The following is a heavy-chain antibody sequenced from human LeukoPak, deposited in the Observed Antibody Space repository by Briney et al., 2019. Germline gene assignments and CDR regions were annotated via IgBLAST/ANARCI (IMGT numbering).Heavy chain of an antibody. CDR1: GGSISSGGYY. D-gene: IGHD6-19*01. Sequence: PSETLSLTCTVSGGSISSGGYYWSWIRQHPGKGLEWIGYIYYSGSTNYNSSLTSRVTISVDTSKNQFSLKLSSVTAADTAVYYCARRPSSGWYYFDYWGQGTLVTVSS. CDR3: ARRPSSGWYYFDY. J-gene: IGHJ4*02. CDR2: IYYSGST. V-gene: IGHV4-61*08.